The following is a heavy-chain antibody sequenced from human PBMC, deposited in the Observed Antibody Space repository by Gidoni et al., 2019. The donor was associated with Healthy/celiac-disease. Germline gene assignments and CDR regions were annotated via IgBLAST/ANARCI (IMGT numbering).Heavy chain of an antibody. CDR1: GGTFSSYT. CDR3: ARDCSSTSCYDY. D-gene: IGHD2-2*01. V-gene: IGHV1-69*08. Sequence: QVQLVQSGAEVKTPGSSVKVSCKASGGTFSSYTISWVRQAPGQGLEWMGRIIPILGIANYAQKFQGRVTITADKSTSTAYMELSSLRSEDTAVYYCARDCSSTSCYDYWGQGTLVTVSS. CDR2: IIPILGIA. J-gene: IGHJ4*02.